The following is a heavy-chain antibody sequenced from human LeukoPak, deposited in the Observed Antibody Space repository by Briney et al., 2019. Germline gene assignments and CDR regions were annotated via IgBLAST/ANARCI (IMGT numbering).Heavy chain of an antibody. CDR1: GGSFSRSSYY. Sequence: SETLSLTCTVSGGSFSRSSYYWGWIRQPSGKGLEWIGNIYYTGSTNYNPSLKSRVTISVDTSKNQFSLKLSSVTAADTAVYYCARSRDYYGSGSNGGYYFDYWGQGTLVTVSS. CDR2: IYYTGST. D-gene: IGHD3-10*01. J-gene: IGHJ4*02. CDR3: ARSRDYYGSGSNGGYYFDY. V-gene: IGHV4-39*07.